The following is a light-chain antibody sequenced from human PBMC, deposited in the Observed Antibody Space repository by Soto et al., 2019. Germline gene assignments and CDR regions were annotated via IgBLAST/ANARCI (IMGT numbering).Light chain of an antibody. V-gene: IGLV2-23*01. Sequence: QSVLTQPASVSGSPGQSITISCTGTSSYVGSYNLVSWYQQHPGKSPKLVIYEGNERPSGVSDRFSGSKSGNTASLTISGLQAEDEDDYYCCSYAGSRTYVLFGGGTKLTVL. CDR3: CSYAGSRTYVL. CDR2: EGN. CDR1: SSYVGSYNL. J-gene: IGLJ2*01.